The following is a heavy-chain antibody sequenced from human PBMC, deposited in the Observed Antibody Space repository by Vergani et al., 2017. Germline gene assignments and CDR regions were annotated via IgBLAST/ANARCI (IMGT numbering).Heavy chain of an antibody. V-gene: IGHV3-23*01. CDR3: ARATLVYISWCDP. J-gene: IGHJ5*02. CDR1: GFTFSSNA. Sequence: VQLLETGGGLVQPGGSLRLSCAASGFTFSSNAMSWVRQAPGKGLEWVSAISGSGGSTYYADSVKGRFTISIDNSKNTLYLQMNSLRAEDAAVYYCARATLVYISWCDPWGQGTLVTVSS. CDR2: ISGSGGST. D-gene: IGHD5-12*01.